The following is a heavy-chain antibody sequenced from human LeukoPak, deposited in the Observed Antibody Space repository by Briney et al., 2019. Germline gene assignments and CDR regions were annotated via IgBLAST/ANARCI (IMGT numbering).Heavy chain of an antibody. Sequence: ASVKVSCKASGYTFTSYGISWVRQAPGQGLEWMGWISAYNGNTNYAQKLQGRVTMTTDTSTSTAYTELRSLRSDDTAVYYCARDGGYCSGGSCYLSNWFDPWGQGTLVTVSS. CDR2: ISAYNGNT. CDR1: GYTFTSYG. CDR3: ARDGGYCSGGSCYLSNWFDP. D-gene: IGHD2-15*01. V-gene: IGHV1-18*01. J-gene: IGHJ5*02.